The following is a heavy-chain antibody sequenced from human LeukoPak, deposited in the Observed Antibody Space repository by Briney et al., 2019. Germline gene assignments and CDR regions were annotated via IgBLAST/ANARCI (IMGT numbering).Heavy chain of an antibody. CDR2: IAWNGGRA. CDR3: GKSRGTVLRGGSLGMYG. V-gene: IGHV3-9*01. CDR1: GFTFDDFA. D-gene: IGHD1-7*01. Sequence: PGRSLRLSCAASGFTFDDFAMHWVRQVPGKGLEWVSGIAWNGGRAAFADSVKGRFNISRDNDKNSLYLQMSSLRAEDTALYYCGKSRGTVLRGGSLGMYGWGKVTTVT. J-gene: IGHJ6*03.